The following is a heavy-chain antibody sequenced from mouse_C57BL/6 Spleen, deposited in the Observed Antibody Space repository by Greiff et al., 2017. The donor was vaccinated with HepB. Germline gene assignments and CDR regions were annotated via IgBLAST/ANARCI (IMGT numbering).Heavy chain of an antibody. CDR1: GFNIKDDY. V-gene: IGHV14-4*01. CDR3: TRWLLRGGRFDY. CDR2: IDPENGDT. D-gene: IGHD2-3*01. Sequence: VHVKQSGAELVRPGASVKLSCTASGFNIKDDYMHWVKQRPEQGLEWIGWIDPENGDTEYASKFQGKATITADTSSNTAYLQLSSLTSEDTAVYYCTRWLLRGGRFDYWGQGTTLTVSS. J-gene: IGHJ2*01.